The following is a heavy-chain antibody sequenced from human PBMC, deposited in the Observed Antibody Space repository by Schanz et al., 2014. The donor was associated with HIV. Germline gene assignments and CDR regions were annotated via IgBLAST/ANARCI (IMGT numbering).Heavy chain of an antibody. D-gene: IGHD3-9*01. CDR2: INPNSGGT. CDR3: ARDHITIFLDP. Sequence: QVHLVQSGAEVKKPGASVKVSCKASGYTFTGYYMHWVRQAPGQGLEWMGWINPNSGGTNYAQKYQGRVTMTTDTSTSTAYMELRSLTSDDTAVYYCARDHITIFLDPWGQGTLVTVSS. J-gene: IGHJ5*02. V-gene: IGHV1-2*02. CDR1: GYTFTGYY.